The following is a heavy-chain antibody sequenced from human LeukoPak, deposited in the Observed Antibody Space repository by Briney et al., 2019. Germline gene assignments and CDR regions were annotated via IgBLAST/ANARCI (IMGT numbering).Heavy chain of an antibody. V-gene: IGHV1-69*04. D-gene: IGHD6-13*01. CDR1: GYTFTSYG. CDR3: ARPDIAAAGDDFDY. Sequence: ASVKVSCKASGYTFTSYGISWVRQAPGQGLEWMGRIIPILGIANYAQKFQGRVTITADKSTSTAYMELSSLRSEDTAVYYCARPDIAAAGDDFDYWGQGTLVTVSS. J-gene: IGHJ4*02. CDR2: IIPILGIA.